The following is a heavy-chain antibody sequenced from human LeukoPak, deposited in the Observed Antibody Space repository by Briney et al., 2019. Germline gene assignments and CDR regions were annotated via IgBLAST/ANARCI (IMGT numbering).Heavy chain of an antibody. V-gene: IGHV1-69*13. CDR1: GGTFSNQA. D-gene: IGHD2-21*01. CDR2: LIPIFATP. J-gene: IGHJ6*03. Sequence: SVKVSCKASGGTFSNQAISWVRQAPGQGLEWMGGLIPIFATPTYAQRFQGRVTITADESTSTAYLELSSLTSEDTAVYYCARVRNPAYWYYYYMDVWGKGTTVTVSS. CDR3: ARVRNPAYWYYYYMDV.